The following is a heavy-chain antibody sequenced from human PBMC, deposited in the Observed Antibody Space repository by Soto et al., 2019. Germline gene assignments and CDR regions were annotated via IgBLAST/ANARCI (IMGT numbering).Heavy chain of an antibody. CDR1: GYSFTSYW. J-gene: IGHJ6*02. CDR2: IDPSDSYT. CDR3: ARHSKYYYDSSGYPDYYYGMDV. Sequence: GESLKISCKGSGYSFTSYWTSWVRQMPGKGLEWMGRIDPSDSYTNYSPSFQGHVTISADKSISTAYLQWSSLKASDTAMYYCARHSKYYYDSSGYPDYYYGMDVWGQGTTVTVSS. V-gene: IGHV5-10-1*01. D-gene: IGHD3-22*01.